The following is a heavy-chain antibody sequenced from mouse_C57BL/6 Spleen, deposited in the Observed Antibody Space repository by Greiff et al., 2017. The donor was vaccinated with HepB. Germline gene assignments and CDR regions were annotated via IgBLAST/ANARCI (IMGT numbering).Heavy chain of an antibody. V-gene: IGHV3-6*01. CDR1: GYSITSGYY. CDR3: ARGLEDYYGISSSFDY. CDR2: ISYDGSN. J-gene: IGHJ2*01. Sequence: DVQLQESGPGLVKPSQSLSLTCSVTGYSITSGYYWNWIRQFPGNKLEWLGYISYDGSNNYNPSLKNRISITRDTSKNQFFLKLNSVTTEDTATYYCARGLEDYYGISSSFDYWGQGTTLTVSS. D-gene: IGHD1-1*01.